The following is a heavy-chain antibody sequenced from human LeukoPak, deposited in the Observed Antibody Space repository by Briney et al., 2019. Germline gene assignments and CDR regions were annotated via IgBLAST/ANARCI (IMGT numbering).Heavy chain of an antibody. CDR3: ARAIAVAFYYYYGMDV. Sequence: VSVKVSCKASGYTFTSYGISWVRQAPGQGLEWMGWISAYNGNTNYAQKLQGRVTMTTDTSTSTAYMELRSLRSDDTAVYYCARAIAVAFYYYYGMDVWGQGTTVTVSS. CDR1: GYTFTSYG. CDR2: ISAYNGNT. V-gene: IGHV1-18*01. J-gene: IGHJ6*02. D-gene: IGHD6-19*01.